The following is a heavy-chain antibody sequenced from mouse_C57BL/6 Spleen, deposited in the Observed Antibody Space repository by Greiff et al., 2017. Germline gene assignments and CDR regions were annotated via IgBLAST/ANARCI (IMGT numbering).Heavy chain of an antibody. V-gene: IGHV1-76*01. CDR1: GYTFTDYY. CDR3: ARAGDYDYFDD. Sequence: QVQLQQSGAELVRPGASVKLSCKASGYTFTDYYINWVKQRPGQGLEWIARIYPGSGNTYYNEKFKGKATLTAEKSSSTAYMQLSSLTSEDSAVYFCARAGDYDYFDDWGQGTTLTVAS. D-gene: IGHD2-4*01. J-gene: IGHJ2*01. CDR2: IYPGSGNT.